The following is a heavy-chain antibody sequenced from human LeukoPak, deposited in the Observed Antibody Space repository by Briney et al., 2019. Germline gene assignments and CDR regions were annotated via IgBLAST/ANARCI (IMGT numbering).Heavy chain of an antibody. Sequence: GGSLRLSCAASGFTFSSYGMSWVRQAPGKGLEWVSAISGSGVTTYYADSVKARFTISRDNSKNTLFLQMNSLRAEDTAVYYCARDQPYSSGWYKGLFGYWGQGTLVTVSS. CDR1: GFTFSSYG. J-gene: IGHJ4*02. D-gene: IGHD6-19*01. CDR3: ARDQPYSSGWYKGLFGY. CDR2: ISGSGVTT. V-gene: IGHV3-23*01.